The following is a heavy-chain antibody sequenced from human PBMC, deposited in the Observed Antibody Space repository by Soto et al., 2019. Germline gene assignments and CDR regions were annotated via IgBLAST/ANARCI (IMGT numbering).Heavy chain of an antibody. CDR1: GGPIRSYW. CDR3: ARLPWADYGGIFDP. Sequence: SETLSLTCTVSGGPIRSYWWSWIRQPPGKGLEWIGNIYYSGSTNYNPSLKSRVTISVDTSKNQFSLKLSSVTAADTAAYYCARLPWADYGGIFDPWGQGTLVTVSS. CDR2: IYYSGST. V-gene: IGHV4-59*01. D-gene: IGHD4-17*01. J-gene: IGHJ5*02.